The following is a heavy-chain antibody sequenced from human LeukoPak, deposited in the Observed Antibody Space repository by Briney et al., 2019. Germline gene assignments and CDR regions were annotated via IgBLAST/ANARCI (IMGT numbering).Heavy chain of an antibody. CDR2: ISGSSSYI. CDR1: GFTFSNYN. J-gene: IGHJ4*02. Sequence: PGGSLRLSCAASGFTFSNYNMNWVRQAPGKGLEWVSSISGSSSYIYYADSVKGRFTISRDNAKNSLFLQMNSLRAEDTAVYYCARNYYASGSYLYYFDYWAREPWSPSPQ. V-gene: IGHV3-21*01. D-gene: IGHD3-10*01. CDR3: ARNYYASGSYLYYFDY.